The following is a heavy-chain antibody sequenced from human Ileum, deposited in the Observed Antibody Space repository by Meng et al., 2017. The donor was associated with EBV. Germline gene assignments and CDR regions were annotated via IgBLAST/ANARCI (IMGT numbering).Heavy chain of an antibody. CDR2: IHHTRGP. Sequence: QGQVQGLCRGLVGPSGTLSPTCSVSGDSISNEHWWRWVRQSPGKGLEWIGEIHHTRGPNYNPSLKSRVIISVDKSNNHFSLRLSAVTAADTAVYYCASNGAFSLDHWGQGTLVTV. J-gene: IGHJ4*02. CDR1: GDSISNEHW. CDR3: ASNGAFSLDH. D-gene: IGHD2-8*01. V-gene: IGHV4-4*02.